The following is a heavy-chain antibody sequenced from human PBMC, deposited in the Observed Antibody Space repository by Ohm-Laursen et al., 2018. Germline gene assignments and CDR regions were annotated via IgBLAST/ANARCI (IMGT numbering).Heavy chain of an antibody. V-gene: IGHV4-34*01. J-gene: IGHJ4*02. D-gene: IGHD2-21*02. CDR3: ARGLAYCGGDCPYYFDY. CDR1: GGSFSGYY. CDR2: INHSGST. Sequence: GTLSLTCAVYGGSFSGYYWSWIRQPPGKGLEWIGEINHSGSTNYNPSLKSRVTISVDTSKNQFSLKLSSVTAADTAVYYCARGLAYCGGDCPYYFDYWGQGTLVTVSS.